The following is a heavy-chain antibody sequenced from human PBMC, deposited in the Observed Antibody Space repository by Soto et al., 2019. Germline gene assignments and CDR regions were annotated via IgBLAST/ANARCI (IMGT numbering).Heavy chain of an antibody. CDR2: ISSNGGST. CDR3: VKDQSAGYYYDSSGSVFGY. Sequence: GGSLRLSCSASGFTFSSYAMHWVRQAPGKGLDYVSAISSNGGSTYYADSVKGRFTISRDNSENTLYLQMSSLRAEDTAVYYCVKDQSAGYYYDSSGSVFGYWGQGTLVTVSS. J-gene: IGHJ4*02. D-gene: IGHD3-22*01. CDR1: GFTFSSYA. V-gene: IGHV3-64D*06.